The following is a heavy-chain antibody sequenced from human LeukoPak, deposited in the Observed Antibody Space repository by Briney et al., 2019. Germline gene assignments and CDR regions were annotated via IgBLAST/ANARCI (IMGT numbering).Heavy chain of an antibody. V-gene: IGHV4-34*01. CDR2: INHSGST. D-gene: IGHD4-17*01. Sequence: SETLSLTCAVYGGSFSGYYWSWIRQPPGKGLEWIGEINHSGSTNYNPSLKSRVTISVDTSKNQFSLKLSSVTAADTAVYYCARVLRLRFSPYTFDYWGQGTLVTVSS. J-gene: IGHJ4*02. CDR3: ARVLRLRFSPYTFDY. CDR1: GGSFSGYY.